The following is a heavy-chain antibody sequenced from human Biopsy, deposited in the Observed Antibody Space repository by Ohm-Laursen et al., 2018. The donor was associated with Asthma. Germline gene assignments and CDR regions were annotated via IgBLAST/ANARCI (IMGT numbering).Heavy chain of an antibody. CDR3: ARTYYDFLTGQVNDAFVI. D-gene: IGHD3-9*01. J-gene: IGHJ3*02. CDR1: GYTFISYA. Sequence: GASVKVSCKASGYTFISYAIHWVRQAPGQRLEWMGWINAGNGNTKYSQKFQGRVTITRDTSASTAYMDLSSLRSEDTAVYYCARTYYDFLTGQVNDAFVIWGQGTMVTVSS. V-gene: IGHV1-3*01. CDR2: INAGNGNT.